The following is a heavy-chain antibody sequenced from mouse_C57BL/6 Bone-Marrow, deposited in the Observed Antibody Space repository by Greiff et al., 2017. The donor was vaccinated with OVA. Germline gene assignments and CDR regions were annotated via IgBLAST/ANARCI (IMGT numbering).Heavy chain of an antibody. Sequence: QVQLQQSGAELVRPGASVTLSCKASGYTFTDYEMHWVKQTPVHGLEWIGAIDPETGGTAYNQKFKGKAILTADKSSSTAYMELRSLTSEESAVYYCTRRDYSYAMDYWGQGTSVTVSS. CDR3: TRRDYSYAMDY. CDR2: IDPETGGT. V-gene: IGHV1-15*01. CDR1: GYTFTDYE. J-gene: IGHJ4*01. D-gene: IGHD1-1*01.